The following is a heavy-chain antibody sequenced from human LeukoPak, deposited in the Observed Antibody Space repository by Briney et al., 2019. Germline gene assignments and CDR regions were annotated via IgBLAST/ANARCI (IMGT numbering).Heavy chain of an antibody. CDR2: IYYSGST. V-gene: IGHV4-39*07. CDR3: ARGYSCSGGSCYYKYNWFDP. CDR1: GGSISSSSYY. Sequence: PSETLSLTCTVSGGSISSSSYYWGWIRQPPGKGLEWIVSIYYSGSTYYNPSLKSRVTISVDTSKNQFSPKLSSVTAADTAVYYCARGYSCSGGSCYYKYNWFDPWGQGTLVTVSS. J-gene: IGHJ5*02. D-gene: IGHD2-15*01.